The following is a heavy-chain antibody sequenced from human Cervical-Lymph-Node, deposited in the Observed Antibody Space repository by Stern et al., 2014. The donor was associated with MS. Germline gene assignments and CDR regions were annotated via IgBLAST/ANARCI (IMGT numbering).Heavy chain of an antibody. Sequence: EVQLVESGGGLVKPGGSLRLSCKASGFTYNTYAIHWVRQAPGKGLEWVSSISTTSSYIHYADSARDRFTISRDNDQNSVYLHMTGLRAEDAAVYYCSRLFTRGSFNPYFDFWGQGTPVAVSP. CDR2: ISTTSSYI. CDR3: SRLFTRGSFNPYFDF. D-gene: IGHD3-10*01. CDR1: GFTYNTYA. J-gene: IGHJ4*02. V-gene: IGHV3-21*01.